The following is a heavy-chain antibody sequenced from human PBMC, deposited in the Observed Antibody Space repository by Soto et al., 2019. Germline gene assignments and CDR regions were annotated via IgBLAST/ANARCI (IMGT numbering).Heavy chain of an antibody. CDR2: IYSSGST. CDR1: GGSVSSDTHY. CDR3: ATFVRSCGGTTCYTRADV. Sequence: PSETLSLTCRDSGGSVSSDTHYWSRIRQPPGKPLEWIGFIYSSGSTNYNPSLKSRVTMSVDTSKNQFSLRLRSVIVADTAGYHCATFVRSCGGTTCYTRADVWGQGTTVTVSS. J-gene: IGHJ6*02. V-gene: IGHV4-61*01. D-gene: IGHD2-15*01.